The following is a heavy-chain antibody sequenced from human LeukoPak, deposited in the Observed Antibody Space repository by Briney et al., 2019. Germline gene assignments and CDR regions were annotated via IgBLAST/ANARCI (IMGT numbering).Heavy chain of an antibody. J-gene: IGHJ6*04. CDR3: ARGGGYCSSTSCQYGERYYYYYGMDV. V-gene: IGHV4-34*01. CDR1: GGSFSGYY. CDR2: IKHSGST. Sequence: SETLSLTCAVYGGSFSGYYWSWIRQPPGKGLEWIGEIKHSGSTNYNPSLKSRVTISVDTSKNQFSLKLSSVTAADTAVYYCARGGGYCSSTSCQYGERYYYYYGMDVWGKGTTVTVSS. D-gene: IGHD2-2*01.